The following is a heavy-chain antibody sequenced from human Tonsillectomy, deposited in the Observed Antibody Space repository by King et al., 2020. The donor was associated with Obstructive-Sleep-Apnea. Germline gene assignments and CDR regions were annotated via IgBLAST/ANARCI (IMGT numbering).Heavy chain of an antibody. CDR1: GGSISRGGYY. V-gene: IGHV4-31*03. CDR3: ARAGSWETVPDFDY. CDR2: IYYSGST. J-gene: IGHJ4*02. D-gene: IGHD1-26*01. Sequence: VQLQESGPGLVKPSQTLSLTCTVSGGSISRGGYYWSWIRQHPGKGLEWIGYIYYSGSTYYNPSLKSRVTISVDTSKNQFSLKLSSVTAADTAVYYCARAGSWETVPDFDYWGQGTLVTVSS.